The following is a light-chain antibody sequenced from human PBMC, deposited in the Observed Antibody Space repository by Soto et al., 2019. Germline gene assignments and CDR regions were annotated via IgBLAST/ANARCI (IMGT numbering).Light chain of an antibody. CDR1: QSISSTY. J-gene: IGKJ1*01. Sequence: EIVLTQSPDTLSLSPGERATHSCRTSQSISSTYLAWYQQKPGQAPRLLLYAASARATGIPERFTGSGSGTDFTLTISRLEPEDFAVYYCQHYGTSRRPFGQGTKVEI. V-gene: IGKV3-20*01. CDR2: AAS. CDR3: QHYGTSRRP.